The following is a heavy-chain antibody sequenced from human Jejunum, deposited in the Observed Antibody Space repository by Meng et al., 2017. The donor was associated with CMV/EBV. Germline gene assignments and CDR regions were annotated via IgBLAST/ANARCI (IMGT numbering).Heavy chain of an antibody. D-gene: IGHD2-2*02. Sequence: SSLTWWGWVRQPPGRGLEWVGEMSPTASSNYNPSLKSRVTISLDRSKNQFSLKLNSVTAADTAVYYCARGHCTRTSCYKGAFDYWGQGILVTVSS. CDR2: MSPTASS. CDR3: ARGHCTRTSCYKGAFDY. V-gene: IGHV4-4*02. CDR1: SSLTW. J-gene: IGHJ4*02.